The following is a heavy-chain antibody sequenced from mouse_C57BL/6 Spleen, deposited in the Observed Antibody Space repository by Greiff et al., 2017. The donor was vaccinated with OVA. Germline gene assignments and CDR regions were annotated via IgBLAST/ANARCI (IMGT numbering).Heavy chain of an antibody. J-gene: IGHJ2*01. CDR1: GYAFTNYL. Sequence: QVQLQQSGAELVRPGTSVKVSCKASGYAFTNYLIEWVKQRPGQGLEWIGVINPGSGGTNYNEKFKGKATLTADKSSSTPYMQLSSLASEDSAVYFCAREGLGDDFDYWGQGTTLTVSS. CDR3: AREGLGDDFDY. D-gene: IGHD2-2*01. CDR2: INPGSGGT. V-gene: IGHV1-54*01.